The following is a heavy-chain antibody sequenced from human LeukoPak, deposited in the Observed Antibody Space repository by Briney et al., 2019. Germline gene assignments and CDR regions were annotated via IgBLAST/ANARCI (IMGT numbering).Heavy chain of an antibody. CDR1: GFTFDDHA. J-gene: IGHJ3*02. V-gene: IGHV3-9*01. CDR3: ARASYYYDTSGLGAFDI. CDR2: INWDGSRI. Sequence: GGSLRLSCAASGFTFDDHAMYWVRQAPGKGLEWVSGINWDGSRIGYADAVKGRFTISRDSAKNSLYLQMNSLRTEDTALYYCARASYYYDTSGLGAFDIWGQGTLVTVSS. D-gene: IGHD3-22*01.